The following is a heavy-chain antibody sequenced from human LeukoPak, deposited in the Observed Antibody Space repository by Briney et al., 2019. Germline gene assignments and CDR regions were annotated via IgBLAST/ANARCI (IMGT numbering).Heavy chain of an antibody. Sequence: GASVKVSCKASGYTFTSYGISWVRQAPGQGLEWGGWISAYNGNTNYAQKLQGRVTMTTDTSTSTAYMELRSLRSDDTAVYYCAKDGFLEGYYDILTGSIPNGSWFDPWGQGTLVTVSS. CDR3: AKDGFLEGYYDILTGSIPNGSWFDP. D-gene: IGHD3-9*01. V-gene: IGHV1-18*01. J-gene: IGHJ5*02. CDR2: ISAYNGNT. CDR1: GYTFTSYG.